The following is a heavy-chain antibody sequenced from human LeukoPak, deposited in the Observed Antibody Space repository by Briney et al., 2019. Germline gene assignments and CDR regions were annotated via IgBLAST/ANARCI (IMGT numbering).Heavy chain of an antibody. CDR2: IYTSGST. CDR3: ARDGESYSSSWYYNWFDP. J-gene: IGHJ5*02. Sequence: PSETLSLTCTVSGGSISSGSYYWRWIRQPAGKGLGWIERIYTSGSTNYNPSLKSRVTISVDTSKNQFSLKLSSVTAADTAVYYCARDGESYSSSWYYNWFDPWGQGTLVTVSS. CDR1: GGSISSGSYY. V-gene: IGHV4-61*02. D-gene: IGHD6-13*01.